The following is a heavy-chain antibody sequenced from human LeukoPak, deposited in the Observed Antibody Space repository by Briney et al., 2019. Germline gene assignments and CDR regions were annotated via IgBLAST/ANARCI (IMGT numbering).Heavy chain of an antibody. V-gene: IGHV1-18*01. Sequence: ASVKVSCKASGYTFINYAIHWVRQAPGQGLEWMGGIPADSCNKYYAQKFQGRVTLTTDTSTSTAYMYLRSLRSDDTAGYFCARCPTRGGRCYEFDFWGQGTLVTVSS. CDR1: GYTFINYA. D-gene: IGHD2-15*01. CDR3: ARCPTRGGRCYEFDF. CDR2: IPADSCNK. J-gene: IGHJ4*02.